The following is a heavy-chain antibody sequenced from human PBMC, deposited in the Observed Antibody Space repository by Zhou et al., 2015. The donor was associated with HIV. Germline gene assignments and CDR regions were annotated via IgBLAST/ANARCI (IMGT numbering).Heavy chain of an antibody. CDR3: ARATYSGYDWAVYAFDI. CDR1: GGTFSSYA. D-gene: IGHD5-12*01. J-gene: IGHJ3*02. CDR2: IIPIFGTA. Sequence: GGTFSSYAISWVRQAPGQGLEWMGGIIPIFGTANYAQKFQGRVTITADESTSTAYMELSSLRSEDTAVYYCARATYSGYDWAVYAFDIWGQGTMVTVSS. V-gene: IGHV1-69*01.